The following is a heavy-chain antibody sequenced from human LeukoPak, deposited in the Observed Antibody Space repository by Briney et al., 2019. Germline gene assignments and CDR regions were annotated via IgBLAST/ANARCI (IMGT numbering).Heavy chain of an antibody. CDR3: ARDESGAFTMVRGTSGY. J-gene: IGHJ4*02. CDR1: GGSISSSSYY. CDR2: IYYSGST. V-gene: IGHV4-39*07. Sequence: SETLSLTCTVSGGSISSSSYYWGWIRQPPGKGLEWIGSIYYSGSTYYNPSLKSRVTISVDTSKNQFSLKLSSVTAADTAVYYCARDESGAFTMVRGTSGYWGQGTLVTVSS. D-gene: IGHD3-10*01.